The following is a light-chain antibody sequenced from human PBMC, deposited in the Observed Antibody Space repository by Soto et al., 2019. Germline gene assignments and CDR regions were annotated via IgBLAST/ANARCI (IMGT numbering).Light chain of an antibody. CDR3: ASWDDTLSGRV. Sequence: QSVLTQPPSAYGTPGQRVTISCTGSSSDIGSNYVYWYQQLPEMAPKLLIYKNDQRPSGISERFSGSKSGTSASLAISGLRTEDEANYYCASWDDTLSGRVFGGGTKVTVL. V-gene: IGLV1-47*01. J-gene: IGLJ3*02. CDR1: SSDIGSNY. CDR2: KND.